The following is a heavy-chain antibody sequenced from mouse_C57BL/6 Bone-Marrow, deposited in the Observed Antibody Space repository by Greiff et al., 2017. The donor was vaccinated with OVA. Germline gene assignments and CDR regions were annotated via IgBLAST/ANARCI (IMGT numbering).Heavy chain of an antibody. D-gene: IGHD1-1*01. CDR3: ARETTVTPGWLAY. J-gene: IGHJ3*01. CDR1: GYTFTSYW. Sequence: QVQLQQPGAELVKPGASVKMSCKASGYTFTSYWITWVKQRPGQGLEWIGDIYPGSGSTNYNEKFKSKATLTVDTSSSTAYMQLSSLTSEDAAVYYCARETTVTPGWLAYWGQGTLVTVSA. V-gene: IGHV1-55*01. CDR2: IYPGSGST.